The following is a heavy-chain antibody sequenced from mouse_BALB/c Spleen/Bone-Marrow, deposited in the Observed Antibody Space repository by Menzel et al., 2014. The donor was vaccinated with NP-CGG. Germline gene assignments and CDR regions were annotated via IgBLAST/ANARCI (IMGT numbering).Heavy chain of an antibody. Sequence: VQLQQSGAELVMPGASVKMSCKASGYTFXDYWMHWVKQRPGQGLEWIGAIDTSDSYTSYNQKFKGKATLTVDESSSTAYMQLSSLTSEDSAVYYCAREGYGYQYFDYWGQGTTLTVSS. CDR3: AREGYGYQYFDY. V-gene: IGHV1-69*01. CDR1: GYTFXDYW. CDR2: IDTSDSYT. D-gene: IGHD2-2*01. J-gene: IGHJ2*01.